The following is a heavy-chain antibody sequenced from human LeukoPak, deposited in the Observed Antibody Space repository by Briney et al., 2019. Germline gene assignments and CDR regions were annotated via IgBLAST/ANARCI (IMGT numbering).Heavy chain of an antibody. V-gene: IGHV1-24*01. CDR3: ATGLNSYASGDLDY. D-gene: IGHD5-18*01. Sequence: ASVKVSCKVSRYTLTELSMHWVRQAPGKGLEWMGGFDPEDGETIYAQKFQGRVTMTEDTSTDTAYMELSSLRSEDTAVYYCATGLNSYASGDLDYWGQGTLVTVSS. J-gene: IGHJ4*02. CDR2: FDPEDGET. CDR1: RYTLTELS.